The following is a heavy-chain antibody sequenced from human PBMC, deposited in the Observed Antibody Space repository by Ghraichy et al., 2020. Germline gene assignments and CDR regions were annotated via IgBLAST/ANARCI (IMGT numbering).Heavy chain of an antibody. D-gene: IGHD3-16*02. Sequence: GESLNISCVVSGFTLSRYWMSWVRQVPGKGLEWVANINEDGSEKNYVDSVKGRFTISRDNTKNSLYLQMNSLRAEDTAVYYCAREWGWDVGYTTPGFGYWGQGTLVTVSS. CDR3: AREWGWDVGYTTPGFGY. CDR1: GFTLSRYW. CDR2: INEDGSEK. J-gene: IGHJ4*02. V-gene: IGHV3-7*01.